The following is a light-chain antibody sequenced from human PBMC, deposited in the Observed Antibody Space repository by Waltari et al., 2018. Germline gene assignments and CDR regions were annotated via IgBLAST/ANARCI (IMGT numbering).Light chain of an antibody. J-gene: IGLJ3*02. Sequence: QSVLTQPPSVSGAPGQRVTISCTGSGSNIGAGYDVHWYQHLPRAAPKLLIYGSSSRPLGAPDRFFGSASGTSASLAITGLQAGDEGDYYCQSYDTSLSVVFGGGTKLTVL. CDR3: QSYDTSLSVV. CDR2: GSS. V-gene: IGLV1-40*01. CDR1: GSNIGAGYD.